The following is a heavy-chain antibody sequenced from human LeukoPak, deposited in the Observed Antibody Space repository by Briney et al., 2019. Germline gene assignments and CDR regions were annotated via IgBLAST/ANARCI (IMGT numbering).Heavy chain of an antibody. V-gene: IGHV3-30-3*01. D-gene: IGHD6-13*01. CDR1: GFTFSSYA. J-gene: IGHJ6*02. CDR2: TSFDGTNG. CDR3: ARVTLAAVGTMNYYFHGMDV. Sequence: GRSLRLSCAASGFTFSSYAMHWVRQAPGKGLEWVAVTSFDGTNGYYADSVRGRFTISRDNSKNTVYLHMNSLRTEDTAVYYCARVTLAAVGTMNYYFHGMDVWGQGTTVTVSS.